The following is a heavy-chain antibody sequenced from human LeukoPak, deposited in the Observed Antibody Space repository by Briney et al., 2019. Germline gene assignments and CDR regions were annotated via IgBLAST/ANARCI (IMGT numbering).Heavy chain of an antibody. CDR3: ARERVYYYDSSGYYYDAFDI. CDR1: GFSFSSYG. J-gene: IGHJ3*02. Sequence: GGSLRLSCVGSGFSFSSYGMTWVRQAPGKGLEWVSAISGSGESTYNAGSVQGRFTISRDNSKNTVYLQMSSLRAEDTAAYYCARERVYYYDSSGYYYDAFDIWGQGTMVTVSS. D-gene: IGHD3-22*01. CDR2: ISGSGEST. V-gene: IGHV3-23*01.